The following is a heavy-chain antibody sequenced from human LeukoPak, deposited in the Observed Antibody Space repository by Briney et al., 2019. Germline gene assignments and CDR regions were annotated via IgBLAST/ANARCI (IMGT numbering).Heavy chain of an antibody. CDR3: VGEKSFFGEAI. CDR2: RYYSGDT. V-gene: IGHV4-59*01. J-gene: IGHJ3*02. CDR1: GGSITTYY. Sequence: SETLSLTCTVSGGSITTYYWNWIRQSPGKGLEWIGHRYYSGDTRYNPSLKSRVAISIDTSKNQFSLNVNSVTAADTAVYYCVGEKSFFGEAIWNQGTMVTVSS. D-gene: IGHD3-10*01.